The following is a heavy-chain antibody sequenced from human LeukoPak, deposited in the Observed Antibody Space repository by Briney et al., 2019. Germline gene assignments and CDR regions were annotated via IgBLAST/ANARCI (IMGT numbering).Heavy chain of an antibody. V-gene: IGHV3-30*18. CDR2: ISYDGSNK. CDR1: GFTFSSYG. D-gene: IGHD2-2*01. CDR3: AKDHERYCSSTSCCPWFDP. J-gene: IGHJ5*02. Sequence: GGSLRLSCAASGFTFSSYGMHWVRQAPGKGLEWVAVISYDGSNKYYADSVKGRLTISRDNSKNTLYLQMNSLRAEDTAVYYCAKDHERYCSSTSCCPWFDPWGQGTLVTVSS.